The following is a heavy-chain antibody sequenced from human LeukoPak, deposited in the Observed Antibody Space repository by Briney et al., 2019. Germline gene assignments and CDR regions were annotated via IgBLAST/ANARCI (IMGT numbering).Heavy chain of an antibody. CDR2: ISGSGSTV. Sequence: AGGSLRLSRAASGFTFSDSYMSWIRQAPGKGLEWVSYISGSGSTVYYAASVRGRFTISRDNAKNSLFLQMNSLRAEDTAVYYCARDRGNSDPGDWFDSWGQGTLVTVSS. J-gene: IGHJ5*01. V-gene: IGHV3-11*01. CDR3: ARDRGNSDPGDWFDS. CDR1: GFTFSDSY. D-gene: IGHD4-23*01.